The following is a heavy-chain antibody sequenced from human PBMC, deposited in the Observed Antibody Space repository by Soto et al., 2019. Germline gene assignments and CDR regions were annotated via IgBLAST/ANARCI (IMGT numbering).Heavy chain of an antibody. V-gene: IGHV3-23*01. D-gene: IGHD2-15*01. CDR2: ISISGDAA. J-gene: IGHJ4*02. Sequence: GGSLRLSCAPSGFTFSVSDMTWVRQAPGKGLEWVSSISISGDAAYYADSVKGRFTVSRDNSKNTLYLQMNSLRAEDTAVYYWAKDYERISVVAVLPDYWGQGTLVTVSS. CDR1: GFTFSVSD. CDR3: AKDYERISVVAVLPDY.